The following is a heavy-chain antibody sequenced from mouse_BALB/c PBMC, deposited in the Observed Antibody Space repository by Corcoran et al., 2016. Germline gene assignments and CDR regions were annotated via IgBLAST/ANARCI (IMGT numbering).Heavy chain of an antibody. J-gene: IGHJ3*01. D-gene: IGHD2-4*01. Sequence: QVQLQQSGAELVRPGTSVKISCKASGYAFTNYWLGWVKQRPGHGLEWIGDIYPGSGNTYYNEKFKGKATLTADKSSSTAYMQLSSLTSEDSAVYFCARGIYYEAGVAYWGQGTLVTVSA. V-gene: IGHV1-63*01. CDR2: IYPGSGNT. CDR1: GYAFTNYW. CDR3: ARGIYYEAGVAY.